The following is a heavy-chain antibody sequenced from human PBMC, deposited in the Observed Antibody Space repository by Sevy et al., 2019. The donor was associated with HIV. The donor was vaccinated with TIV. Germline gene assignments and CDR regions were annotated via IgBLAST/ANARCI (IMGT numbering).Heavy chain of an antibody. D-gene: IGHD6-13*01. J-gene: IGHJ4*02. CDR3: ARLEAALGGFDY. CDR2: IWYDRSNK. V-gene: IGHV3-33*01. CDR1: GFTFSSYG. Sequence: GGSLRLSCAASGFTFSSYGMHRVRQAPCKGLEWVAVIWYDRSNKYYADSVKGRFTISRDNSKNTLYLQMNSLRAEDTAVYYCARLEAALGGFDYWGQGTLVTVSS.